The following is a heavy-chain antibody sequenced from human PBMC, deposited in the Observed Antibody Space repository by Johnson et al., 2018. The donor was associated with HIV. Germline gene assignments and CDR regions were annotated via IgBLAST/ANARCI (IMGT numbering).Heavy chain of an antibody. CDR2: ISYDGSNK. CDR1: GFTFSSYA. D-gene: IGHD3-9*01. CDR3: ASPSLTKRDAFDI. Sequence: QMQLVESGGGVVQPGRSLRLSCAASGFTFSSYAMHWVRQAPGKGLEWVAVISYDGSNKYYADSVKGQFTNSRDNAKNSLYLQMHSLRAEGTAVYYCASPSLTKRDAFDIWGQGTNGTVSS. J-gene: IGHJ3*02. V-gene: IGHV3-30-3*01.